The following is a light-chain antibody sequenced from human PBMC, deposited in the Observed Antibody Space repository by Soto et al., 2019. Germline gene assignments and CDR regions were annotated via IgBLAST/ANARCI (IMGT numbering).Light chain of an antibody. CDR3: LQHNSYPQT. CDR2: AAS. J-gene: IGKJ1*01. V-gene: IGKV1-17*01. CDR1: QGTRDA. Sequence: DIQMTQSPSSLSASVGDRVTITCRASQGTRDALGWYQQKPGKGPKRLIYAASSLHSGVPSRFSGSGSGTEFTPTISSLQPEDFTTYYWLQHNSYPQTFGQGTKVEIK.